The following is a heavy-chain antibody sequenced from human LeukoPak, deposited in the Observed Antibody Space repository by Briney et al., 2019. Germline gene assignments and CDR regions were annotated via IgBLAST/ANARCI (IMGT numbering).Heavy chain of an antibody. D-gene: IGHD4-23*01. V-gene: IGHV3-30-3*01. CDR2: ISYDGSNK. CDR3: ARDLDYGGNGFDY. CDR1: GFTFSSYA. Sequence: PGRSLRLSCAASGFTFSSYAMHWVRQAPGKGLEWVAVISYDGSNKYYADSVKGRFTISRDNAKNSLYLQMNSLRAEDTAVYYCARDLDYGGNGFDYWGQGTLVTVSS. J-gene: IGHJ4*02.